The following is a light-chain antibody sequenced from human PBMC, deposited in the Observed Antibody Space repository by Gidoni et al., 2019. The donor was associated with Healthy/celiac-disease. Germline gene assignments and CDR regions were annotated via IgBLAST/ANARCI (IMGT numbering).Light chain of an antibody. CDR2: AAT. J-gene: IGKJ2*03. CDR1: QSISSY. CDR3: QQCYSTLRS. V-gene: IGKV1-39*01. Sequence: DIQMTQSPSSLSASVGDRVTITCRASQSISSYLNWYQQKPGKAPKLLNYAATSLQSGVPSRFSGSGSGTDFTLTISSLQPEDFATYYCQQCYSTLRSFGQGTKLEIK.